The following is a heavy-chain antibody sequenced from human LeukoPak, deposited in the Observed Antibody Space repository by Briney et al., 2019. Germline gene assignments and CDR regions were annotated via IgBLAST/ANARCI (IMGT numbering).Heavy chain of an antibody. CDR1: GYSFTSYW. D-gene: IGHD1-1*01. V-gene: IGHV5-51*01. CDR3: ARFGGGTSDEDY. J-gene: IGHJ4*02. Sequence: GESLKISCKGSGYSFTSYWIGWVRQMPGKALEWMGIIYPGDSDTRYSPSFQGQVTISADKSISPASLQRRSLTASGTATHSCARFGGGTSDEDYWGQGTLVTVSS. CDR2: IYPGDSDT.